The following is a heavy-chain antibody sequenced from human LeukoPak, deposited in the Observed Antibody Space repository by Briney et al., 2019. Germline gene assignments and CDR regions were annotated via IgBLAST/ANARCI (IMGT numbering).Heavy chain of an antibody. CDR2: ISSSSTI. J-gene: IGHJ5*02. CDR3: ARDKDYDFWSGHLEYSSSWWFDP. Sequence: GGSLRLSRAASGFTFSSYSMNWVRQAPGKGLEWVSYISSSSTIYYADSVKGRFTISRDNAKNSLYLQMNSLRAEDTAVYYCARDKDYDFWSGHLEYSSSWWFDPWGQGTLVTVSS. V-gene: IGHV3-48*01. D-gene: IGHD3-3*01. CDR1: GFTFSSYS.